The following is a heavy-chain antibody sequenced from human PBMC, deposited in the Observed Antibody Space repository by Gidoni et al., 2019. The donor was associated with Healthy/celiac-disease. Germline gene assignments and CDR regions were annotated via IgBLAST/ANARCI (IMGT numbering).Heavy chain of an antibody. CDR1: RSSFTSYW. CDR3: ARHGSTSRSGGFDY. CDR2: IYPGDSDT. J-gene: IGHJ4*02. D-gene: IGHD2-2*01. Sequence: EVQLVQSGAEGKKPGESLKTYCKGYRSSFTSYWIGWVRQMPGKGLEWMGIIYPGDSDTRYSPSFQGQVTISADKSISTAYLQWSSLKASDTAMYYCARHGSTSRSGGFDYWGQGTLVTVSS. V-gene: IGHV5-51*01.